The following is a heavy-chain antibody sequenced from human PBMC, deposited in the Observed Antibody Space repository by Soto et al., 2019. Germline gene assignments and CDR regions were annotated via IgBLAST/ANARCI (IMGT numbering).Heavy chain of an antibody. D-gene: IGHD3-10*01. CDR1: GGSISSSSYY. J-gene: IGHJ4*02. CDR2: IYYSGST. CDR3: ARLGVGYYYGSLDY. Sequence: SETLSLTCTVSGGSISSSSYYWGWIRQPPGKGLEWIGSIYYSGSTYYNPSLKSRVTISVDTSKNQFSLKLSSVTAADTAVYYCARLGVGYYYGSLDYWGQGTLVTVSS. V-gene: IGHV4-39*01.